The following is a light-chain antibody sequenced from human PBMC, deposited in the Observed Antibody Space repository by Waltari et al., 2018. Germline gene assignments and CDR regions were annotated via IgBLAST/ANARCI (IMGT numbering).Light chain of an antibody. CDR1: QSLLTW. CDR2: KAS. Sequence: DIQMTQSPSTLSASVGDRVTITCRASQSLLTWLAWYQQKPGKAPRLLMYKASSLQSGVPPRFSGSGSGTEFTLTISSLQPDDFATYYCQQYNTYSPGPTFGGGTKVEIK. V-gene: IGKV1-5*03. CDR3: QQYNTYSPGPT. J-gene: IGKJ4*01.